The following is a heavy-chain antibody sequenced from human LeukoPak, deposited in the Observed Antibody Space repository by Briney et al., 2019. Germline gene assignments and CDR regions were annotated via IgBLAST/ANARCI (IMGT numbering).Heavy chain of an antibody. CDR2: IIPIFGTA. V-gene: IGHV1-69*13. Sequence: ASVKVSCKASGYTFTSYGISWVRQAPGQGLEWMGGIIPIFGTANYAQKFQGRVTITADESTSTAYMELSSLRSEDTAVYYCARDGASIFGVVITFDYWGQGTLVTVSS. J-gene: IGHJ4*02. CDR1: GYTFTSYG. CDR3: ARDGASIFGVVITFDY. D-gene: IGHD3-3*01.